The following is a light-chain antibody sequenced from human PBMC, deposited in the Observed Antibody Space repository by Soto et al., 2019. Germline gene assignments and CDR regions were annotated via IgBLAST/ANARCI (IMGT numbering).Light chain of an antibody. J-gene: IGKJ1*01. CDR3: QQYYSYPET. CDR1: QGISRY. CDR2: AAS. Sequence: IQMTQSPSTLSASVGARATITRRASQGISRYLAWYQQKPGKAPKLLIYAASTLQSGVPSRFGGSGSGTDFTLTISCLQSEDFETYYCQQYYSYPETFGQGTKVDIK. V-gene: IGKV1-8*01.